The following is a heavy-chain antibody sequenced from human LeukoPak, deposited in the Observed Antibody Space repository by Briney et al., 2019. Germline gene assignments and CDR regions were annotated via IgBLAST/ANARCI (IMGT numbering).Heavy chain of an antibody. J-gene: IGHJ6*03. Sequence: SETLSLTCTVSGGSISSHYWSWIRQPPGKGLEWIGYIYYSGSTNYNPSLKSRVTISVDTSKNQFSLKLSSVTAADTAVYYCAREAVDTAMVTGMYYYYYYTDVWGKGTTVTVSS. D-gene: IGHD5-18*01. CDR3: AREAVDTAMVTGMYYYYYYTDV. V-gene: IGHV4-59*11. CDR2: IYYSGST. CDR1: GGSISSHY.